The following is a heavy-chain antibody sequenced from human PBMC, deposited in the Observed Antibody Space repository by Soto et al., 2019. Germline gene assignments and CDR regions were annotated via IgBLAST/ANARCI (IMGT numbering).Heavy chain of an antibody. CDR3: ARDIRGYSRAFDY. CDR1: GDSVTSDSYY. J-gene: IGHJ4*02. Sequence: QVQLQESGPGLVEPSETLSLTCTVSGDSVTSDSYYWTWIRQPPGKGLEWIGYIYSSGRNNYNPSLKSRLTMSLDTSSNQFSLKLTSVTAADTAVYYCARDIRGYSRAFDYWGQGTLVSVSS. V-gene: IGHV4-61*01. CDR2: IYSSGRN. D-gene: IGHD5-18*01.